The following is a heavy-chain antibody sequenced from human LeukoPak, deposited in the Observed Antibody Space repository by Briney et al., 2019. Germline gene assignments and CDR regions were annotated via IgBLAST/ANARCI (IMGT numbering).Heavy chain of an antibody. Sequence: SETLSLTCTVSGGSISSGGYYWSWIRQHPGKGLEWIGYIYYSGSTYYNPSLKSRVTISVDTSKNQFSLKLSSVTAADTAVYYCARESVVRGDSFDPWGQGTLVTVSS. CDR1: GGSISSGGYY. CDR3: ARESVVRGDSFDP. D-gene: IGHD3-10*01. V-gene: IGHV4-31*03. J-gene: IGHJ5*02. CDR2: IYYSGST.